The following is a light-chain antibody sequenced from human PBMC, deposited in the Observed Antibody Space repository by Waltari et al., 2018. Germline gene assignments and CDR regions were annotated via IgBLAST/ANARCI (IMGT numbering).Light chain of an antibody. V-gene: IGLV1-47*01. CDR2: RNN. Sequence: QSVLTQPPSASGTPGQRVTISCSGSSSNIGSNYVYWYQQLPGTAPKLLIYRNNQRPSGVPVRFSCSKSGTSASLAISGLRSEDEADYYCAAWDDSLSGRVFGGGTKLTVL. CDR3: AAWDDSLSGRV. CDR1: SSNIGSNY. J-gene: IGLJ3*02.